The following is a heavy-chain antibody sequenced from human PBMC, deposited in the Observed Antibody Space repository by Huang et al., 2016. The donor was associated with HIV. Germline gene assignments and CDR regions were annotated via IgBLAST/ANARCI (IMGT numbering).Heavy chain of an antibody. CDR3: ARQGVGDFVVEPTGLGAFDI. CDR1: GYTFNGYW. CDR2: SCPGESDT. D-gene: IGHD2-2*01. Sequence: EVQLVQSGAVVKKPGESLKISCKGSGYTFNGYWIGWVRQMPGKGLEWMGISCPGESDTTDSPAFQGQVTISADKSISTAYLQWSGLKASDTAMYYCARQGVGDFVVEPTGLGAFDIWGQGTMVTVSS. J-gene: IGHJ3*02. V-gene: IGHV5-51*01.